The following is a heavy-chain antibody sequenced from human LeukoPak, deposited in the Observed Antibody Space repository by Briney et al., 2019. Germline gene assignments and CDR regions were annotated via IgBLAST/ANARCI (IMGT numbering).Heavy chain of an antibody. Sequence: GESLKISCKASGYRFTNYWFGWVRQMPGKGLEWMGIVYLDDSDTRYSPSFQGQVTISVDKSISTAYLQWSSLKASDTAMYYCARRVSGYIDSWGQGTLVTVSS. CDR3: ARRVSGYIDS. D-gene: IGHD5-12*01. J-gene: IGHJ4*02. V-gene: IGHV5-51*01. CDR1: GYRFTNYW. CDR2: VYLDDSDT.